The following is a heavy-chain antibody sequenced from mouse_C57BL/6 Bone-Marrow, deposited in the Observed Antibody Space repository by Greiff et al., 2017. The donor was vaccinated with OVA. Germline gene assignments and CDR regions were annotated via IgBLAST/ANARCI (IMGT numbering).Heavy chain of an antibody. CDR3: ARTDYGSGD. J-gene: IGHJ2*01. Sequence: VQLQQSGAELVKPGASVTISCKASGSAFSSYWLHWVKQRPGKGLEWIGQIYPGDGDTNYNGKFKGKATLTADKSSSTAYMQLSSLTSEDSAVYFCARTDYGSGDWGQGTTLTVSS. CDR1: GSAFSSYW. V-gene: IGHV1-80*01. D-gene: IGHD1-1*01. CDR2: IYPGDGDT.